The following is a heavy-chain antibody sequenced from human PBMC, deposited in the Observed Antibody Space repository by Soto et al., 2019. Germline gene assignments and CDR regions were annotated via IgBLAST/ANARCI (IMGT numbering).Heavy chain of an antibody. Sequence: ASVKVSCKTSGYPCPSFEVHWILQAPGQRPEWMGGISNAGSGNTKYSQKFQDRLTITGDKRATTVYMALSSLTSEDTATYYCARESNHYQDFFQNWGQGTQVTVSS. D-gene: IGHD2-2*01. V-gene: IGHV1-3*01. CDR1: GYPCPSFE. CDR2: ISNAGSGNT. J-gene: IGHJ4*02. CDR3: ARESNHYQDFFQN.